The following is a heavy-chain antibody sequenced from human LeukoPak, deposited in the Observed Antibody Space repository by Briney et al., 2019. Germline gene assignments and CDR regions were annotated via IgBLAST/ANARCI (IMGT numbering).Heavy chain of an antibody. CDR2: ISGSGGST. Sequence: GGSLRLSCVASGFTFSSYAMSWVRQAPGKGMKWVSAISGSGGSTYYADSVKGRFTISRDNSKNTLYLQMNSLRAEDTAVYYCAKAAEHYGSGSYRTFDYWGQGTLVTVSS. V-gene: IGHV3-23*01. D-gene: IGHD3-10*01. J-gene: IGHJ4*02. CDR1: GFTFSSYA. CDR3: AKAAEHYGSGSYRTFDY.